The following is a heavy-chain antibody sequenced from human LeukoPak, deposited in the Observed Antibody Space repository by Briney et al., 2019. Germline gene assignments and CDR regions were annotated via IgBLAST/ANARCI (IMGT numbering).Heavy chain of an antibody. J-gene: IGHJ4*02. CDR2: ISYRGST. V-gene: IGHV4-39*01. CDR3: TEFYFDRSGYADY. CDR1: GGSISSSSFY. D-gene: IGHD3-22*01. Sequence: SETLSLTCTVTGGSISSSSFYWGWIRQPPGKGLEWIGSISYRGSTYYNPSLKSRVTISVDVSENQVSLKLRSVTAADTAVYYCTEFYFDRSGYADYWGQGTLVTVSS.